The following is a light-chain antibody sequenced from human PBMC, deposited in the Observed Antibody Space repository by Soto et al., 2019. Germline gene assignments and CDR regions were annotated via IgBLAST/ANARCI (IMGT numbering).Light chain of an antibody. CDR2: DAS. CDR3: QQANTFPWT. J-gene: IGKJ1*01. CDR1: QSISSW. Sequence: DIQMTQSPSTLSASVGDRVTITCRASQSISSWLAWYQQKPGKAPKLLIYDASSLESGVPSRFSGRGSGTEFTLTISSLQPDDFATYYCQQANTFPWTFGQGTKVEIK. V-gene: IGKV1-5*01.